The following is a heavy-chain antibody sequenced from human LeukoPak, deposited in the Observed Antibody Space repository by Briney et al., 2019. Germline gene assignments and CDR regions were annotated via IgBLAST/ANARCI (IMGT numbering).Heavy chain of an antibody. V-gene: IGHV3-7*01. CDR1: GFTSGNNW. Sequence: GGSLRLSCAASGFTSGNNWLAWVRQAPGKGLEWVANIRQDGGERSYVDSVKGRFIISRDNAKNSLYLQMNSLKGEDTAVYYCARDVGALDLWGQGTMVTVSS. J-gene: IGHJ3*01. D-gene: IGHD1-26*01. CDR3: ARDVGALDL. CDR2: IRQDGGER.